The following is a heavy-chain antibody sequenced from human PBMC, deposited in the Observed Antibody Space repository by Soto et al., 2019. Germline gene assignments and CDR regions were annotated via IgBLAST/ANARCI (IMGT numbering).Heavy chain of an antibody. Sequence: GGSLRLSCAASGFTFSSYIMNWVRQAPGKGLEWVSPISSSSSYIYYADSVKGRFTISRDNARNSLYLQMNSLRAEDTAVYYCARLSRGAVVVVAAIDYWGQGTLVTVSS. CDR3: ARLSRGAVVVVAAIDY. V-gene: IGHV3-21*01. CDR2: ISSSSSYI. J-gene: IGHJ4*02. D-gene: IGHD2-15*01. CDR1: GFTFSSYI.